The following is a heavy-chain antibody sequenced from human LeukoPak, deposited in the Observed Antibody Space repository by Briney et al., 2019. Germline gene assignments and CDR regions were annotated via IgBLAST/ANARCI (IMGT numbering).Heavy chain of an antibody. V-gene: IGHV3-48*04. CDR2: ISSSSSTI. D-gene: IGHD1-26*01. Sequence: GGSLRLSCAASGFTFSSYGMTWVRQAPGKGLEWVSYISSSSSTIYYADSVKGRFTISRDNAKNSLYLQMNSLRPEDTAVYYCARENSGSYYQFDCWGQGTLVTVSS. CDR3: ARENSGSYYQFDC. CDR1: GFTFSSYG. J-gene: IGHJ4*02.